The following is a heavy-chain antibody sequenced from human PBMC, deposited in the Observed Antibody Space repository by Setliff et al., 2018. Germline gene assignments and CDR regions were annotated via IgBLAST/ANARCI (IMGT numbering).Heavy chain of an antibody. Sequence: SETLSLTCTVSGGSISSYYWSWIRQPPGKRLEWIGYIYYSGSTNYNPSLESRVTISVDTSKNQFSLRLNSATAADTAVYYCARAYSYYYYYMDVWGKGTTVTVSS. CDR1: GGSISSYY. CDR3: ARAYSYYYYYMDV. J-gene: IGHJ6*03. D-gene: IGHD4-4*01. V-gene: IGHV4-59*01. CDR2: IYYSGST.